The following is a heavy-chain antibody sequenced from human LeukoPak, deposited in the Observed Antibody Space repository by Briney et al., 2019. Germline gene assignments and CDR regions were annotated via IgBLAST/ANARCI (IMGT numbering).Heavy chain of an antibody. CDR1: RFTFSSYT. D-gene: IGHD5-18*01. V-gene: IGHV3-30-3*01. CDR3: ARDRGYTYGHPLDY. Sequence: GGSLRLSCAASRFTFSSYTMHWVRQAPGKGLEGVALILYDGSNKYYADSVKGRFTISRDNSENTLYLQMNGLRVEDTAVYCCARDRGYTYGHPLDYWGQGTLVTVSS. J-gene: IGHJ4*02. CDR2: ILYDGSNK.